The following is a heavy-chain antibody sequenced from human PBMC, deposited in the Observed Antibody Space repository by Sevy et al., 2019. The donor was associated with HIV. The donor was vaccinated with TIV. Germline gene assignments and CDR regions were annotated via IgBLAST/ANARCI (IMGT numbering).Heavy chain of an antibody. CDR2: IKSKTDGGTT. J-gene: IGHJ3*02. CDR3: TTVFSGSYPDAFDI. V-gene: IGHV3-15*01. D-gene: IGHD1-26*01. Sequence: GGSLRLSCAASGFTFSNAWMSWVRQAPGKGLEWVGRIKSKTDGGTTDNAAPVKCRVTISRDDSKNTLYLQMNSLKTDDTAVDYCTTVFSGSYPDAFDIWGQGTMVTVSS. CDR1: GFTFSNAW.